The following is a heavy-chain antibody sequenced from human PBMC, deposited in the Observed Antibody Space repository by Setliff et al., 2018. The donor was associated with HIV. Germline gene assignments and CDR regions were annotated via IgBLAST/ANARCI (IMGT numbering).Heavy chain of an antibody. CDR1: GVSNTNFY. CDR2: LYNSGNT. Sequence: PSETLSLTCAVSGVSNTNFYWSWIRQPPGKGLEWIGYLYNSGNTKYNPSLKSRVTISIDMSKTHLSLSLTSVTAADTALYYCALWGYSNAGGFDYWGRGTLVTVSS. V-gene: IGHV4-59*08. D-gene: IGHD5-12*01. CDR3: ALWGYSNAGGFDY. J-gene: IGHJ4*02.